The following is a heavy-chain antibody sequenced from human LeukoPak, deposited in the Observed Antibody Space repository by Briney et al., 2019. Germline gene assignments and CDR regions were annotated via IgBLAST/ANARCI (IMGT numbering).Heavy chain of an antibody. CDR1: GFILSDYH. Sequence: GGSLRLSCVASGFILSDYHMNWVRQAPGKGLEWLSSITTISHYIYYAGAVRGRFTISRDNAKNSLYLQMNSLRGEDTAVYYCARSGGPGTYHQLRYNWFDPWGQGTLVTVSS. CDR3: ARSGGPGTYHQLRYNWFDP. CDR2: ITTISHYI. J-gene: IGHJ5*02. V-gene: IGHV3-21*01. D-gene: IGHD3-10*01.